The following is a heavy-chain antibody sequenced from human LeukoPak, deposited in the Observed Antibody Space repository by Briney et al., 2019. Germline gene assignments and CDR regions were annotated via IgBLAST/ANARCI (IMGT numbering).Heavy chain of an antibody. V-gene: IGHV4-4*02. CDR2: IYRTGST. D-gene: IGHD2-15*01. CDR1: GGSINSNNW. Sequence: SETLSLTCAVSGGSINSNNWWSWVRQPPGKGLEWIGEIYRTGSTNYNPSLKSRVTISVDKSKNQFSLKLSSVTAADTAVYYCASLLGYCSGGSCYSKDYFDYWGQGTLVTVSS. J-gene: IGHJ4*02. CDR3: ASLLGYCSGGSCYSKDYFDY.